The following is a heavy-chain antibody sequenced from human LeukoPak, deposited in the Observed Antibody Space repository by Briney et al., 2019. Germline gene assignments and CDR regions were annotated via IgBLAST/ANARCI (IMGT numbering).Heavy chain of an antibody. V-gene: IGHV3-7*03. Sequence: GGSLRLSCEASGFTFTIYWMTWVRQAPRKGLEWVANINQDGSVKYFVDSLKGRFTISRDNAKNSLYLQMNSLRAEDMAMYYCTRIGYSSSSIDYWGQGTLVTVSS. CDR1: GFTFTIYW. J-gene: IGHJ4*02. D-gene: IGHD6-6*01. CDR3: TRIGYSSSSIDY. CDR2: INQDGSVK.